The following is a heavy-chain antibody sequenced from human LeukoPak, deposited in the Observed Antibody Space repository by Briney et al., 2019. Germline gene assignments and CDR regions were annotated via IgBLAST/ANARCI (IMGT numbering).Heavy chain of an antibody. CDR3: ARGVEQHLVRIGFDI. V-gene: IGHV3-64*02. J-gene: IGHJ3*02. D-gene: IGHD6-13*01. Sequence: GXSLXLSCEASGFTFSTYGMHWVRQAPGKGLEDVSAISDNGGSTYYADSVKGRFTISRDNSKNTLYLQMGSLRAEDMAVYYCARGVEQHLVRIGFDIWGQGTMVTVSS. CDR2: ISDNGGST. CDR1: GFTFSTYG.